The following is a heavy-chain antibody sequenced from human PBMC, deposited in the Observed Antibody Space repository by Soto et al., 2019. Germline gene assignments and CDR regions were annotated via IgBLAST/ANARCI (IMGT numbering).Heavy chain of an antibody. CDR2: IIPIFGTA. V-gene: IGHV1-69*06. CDR3: ARSPRVVVPAAIGRFDP. D-gene: IGHD2-2*01. J-gene: IGHJ5*02. CDR1: GCTFSSYA. Sequence: GASVKVSCKASGCTFSSYAISCVRQAPGQVLEWMGGIIPIFGTANYAQKFQGRVTITADKSTSTAYMELSSLRSEDTAVYYCARSPRVVVPAAIGRFDPWGQGTLVTVSS.